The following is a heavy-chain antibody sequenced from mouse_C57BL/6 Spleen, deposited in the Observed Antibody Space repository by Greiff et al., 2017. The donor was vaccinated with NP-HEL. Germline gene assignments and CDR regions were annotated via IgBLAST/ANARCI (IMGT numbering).Heavy chain of an antibody. CDR2: INPSNGGT. J-gene: IGHJ4*01. V-gene: IGHV1-53*01. D-gene: IGHD1-1*01. Sequence: QVQLQQPGTELVKPGASVKLSCKASGYTFTSYWMHWVKQRPGQGLEWIGNINPSNGGTNYNENVKSKATLTVDTSSSTAYMQLSSLTSEDAAVYDCSISRKFYYYGSIAMDYWGQGTSVTVSS. CDR3: SISRKFYYYGSIAMDY. CDR1: GYTFTSYW.